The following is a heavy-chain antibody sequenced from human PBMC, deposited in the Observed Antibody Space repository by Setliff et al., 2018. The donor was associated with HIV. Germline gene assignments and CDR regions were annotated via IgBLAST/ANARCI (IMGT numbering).Heavy chain of an antibody. CDR2: INPSAVT. V-gene: IGHV1-46*01. CDR3: VRGRRVVPAAESNWFDP. Sequence: ASVKVSCKASGYTFSNYYIHWVRQAPGQGLEWMGIINPSAVTSYGQKFQGRLTVTRDTSTSTVYMDLSSLRSEDTAVYYCVRGRRVVPAAESNWFDPWGQGTLVTVSS. J-gene: IGHJ5*02. CDR1: GYTFSNYY. D-gene: IGHD2-2*01.